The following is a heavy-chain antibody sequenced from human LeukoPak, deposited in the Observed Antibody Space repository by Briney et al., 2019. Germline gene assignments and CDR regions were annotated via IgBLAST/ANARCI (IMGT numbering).Heavy chain of an antibody. CDR3: ARDTYGDYAFDI. CDR1: GGSISSGAW. J-gene: IGHJ3*02. Sequence: PSETLSLTCAVSGGSISSGAWWCWVRQPPGKGLEWIGEIHRSGSTYYNPSLKSRVTISVDTSKNQFSLKLSSVTAADTAVYYCARDTYGDYAFDIWGQGTMVTVSS. V-gene: IGHV4-4*02. CDR2: IHRSGST. D-gene: IGHD4-17*01.